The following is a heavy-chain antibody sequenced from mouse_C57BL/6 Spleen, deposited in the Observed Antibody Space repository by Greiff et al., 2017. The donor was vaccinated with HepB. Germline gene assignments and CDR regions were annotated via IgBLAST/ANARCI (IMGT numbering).Heavy chain of an antibody. Sequence: QVQLQQPGAELVMPGASVKLSCKASGYTFTSYWLHWVKQRPGQGLEWIGEIDPSDSYTNYNQKFKGKSTLTVDKSSSTAYMQLSSLTSEDSAVYYCARWDDGDYRDYWGQGTTLTGSS. J-gene: IGHJ2*01. V-gene: IGHV1-69*01. CDR3: ARWDDGDYRDY. CDR1: GYTFTSYW. CDR2: IDPSDSYT. D-gene: IGHD2-3*01.